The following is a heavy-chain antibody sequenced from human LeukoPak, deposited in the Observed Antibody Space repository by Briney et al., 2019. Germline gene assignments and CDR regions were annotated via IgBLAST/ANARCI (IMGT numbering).Heavy chain of an antibody. CDR1: GGSISSSNW. CDR3: ASRSSGWYFDN. D-gene: IGHD6-19*01. J-gene: IGHJ4*02. Sequence: PSETLSLACAVSGGSISSSNWWNWVRQPPGKGLEWIGEIHYSGTTHYNPSLKGRVTISVDKSKNQFSLRVNFVTAADTALYYCASRSSGWYFDNWGQGTLVTVSS. V-gene: IGHV4-4*02. CDR2: IHYSGTT.